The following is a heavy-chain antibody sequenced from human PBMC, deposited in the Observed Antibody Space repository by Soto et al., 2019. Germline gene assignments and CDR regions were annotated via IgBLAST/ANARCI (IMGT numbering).Heavy chain of an antibody. CDR1: GFMFTTYW. J-gene: IGHJ4*02. CDR2: IKPDGSET. CDR3: ARLTGDYFDN. D-gene: IGHD3-9*01. Sequence: DVQLVESGGGLVQPGGSLRLSCEASGFMFTTYWMTWVRQAPGKGLEWLANIKPDGSETHYLDSVKGRFAIFRDNAKNSLYLQMSRLRAEDTAVYYCARLTGDYFDNWGQGTLVTVSS. V-gene: IGHV3-7*01.